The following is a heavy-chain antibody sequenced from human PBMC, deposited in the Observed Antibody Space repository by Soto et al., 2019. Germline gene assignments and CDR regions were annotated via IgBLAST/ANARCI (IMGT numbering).Heavy chain of an antibody. D-gene: IGHD3-22*01. J-gene: IGHJ4*02. Sequence: QVQLVQSGAEVKKPGASVKVSCKASGYTFTSYYMHWVRQAPGQGLEWMGIINPSGGSTSYAQKFQGIVTITRETSTSTVYMELSSLRSEDTAVYYWSRGEGISLPDSSGYYPSFDYWGQGTLVTVSS. CDR1: GYTFTSYY. CDR3: SRGEGISLPDSSGYYPSFDY. CDR2: INPSGGST. V-gene: IGHV1-46*01.